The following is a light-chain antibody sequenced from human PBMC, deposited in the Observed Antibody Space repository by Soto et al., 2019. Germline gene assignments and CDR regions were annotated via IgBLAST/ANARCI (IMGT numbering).Light chain of an antibody. CDR2: TAS. CDR1: QDINKW. J-gene: IGKJ4*01. V-gene: IGKV1-12*01. CDR3: QQGKSFPLT. Sequence: DIQMTQSPSSVSASVGDRVTITCRASQDINKWLAWYQQKPGLAPNLVIYTASRLHGGGPSRFSGSASGPDFTLNISSLQPEDVATYYCQQGKSFPLTFGGGTKVDIK.